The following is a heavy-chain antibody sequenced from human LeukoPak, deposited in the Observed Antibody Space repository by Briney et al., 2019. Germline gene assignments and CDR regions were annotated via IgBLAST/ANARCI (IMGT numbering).Heavy chain of an antibody. CDR2: IYYSGST. Sequence: PSETLSLTCPVSGGSISSSSYYWGWIRQPPGKGLEWIGRIYYSGSTYYNPSLKSRVTISVDTSKNQFSLKLSSVTAADTAVCYCARDYRVVPAAIWYYYYYMDVWGKGTTVTVSS. J-gene: IGHJ6*03. CDR3: ARDYRVVPAAIWYYYYYMDV. D-gene: IGHD2-2*01. V-gene: IGHV4-39*07. CDR1: GGSISSSSYY.